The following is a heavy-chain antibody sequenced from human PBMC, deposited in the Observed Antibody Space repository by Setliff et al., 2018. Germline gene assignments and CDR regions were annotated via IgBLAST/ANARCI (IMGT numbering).Heavy chain of an antibody. CDR2: IYYSGST. J-gene: IGHJ4*02. CDR1: GGSISSHY. CDR3: ARDRSSIAVAGGGVDY. V-gene: IGHV4-59*11. D-gene: IGHD6-19*01. Sequence: SETLSLTCTVPGGSISSHYWSWIRQPPGKGLEWIGSIYYSGSTNYNPSLKSRVTISVDTSKNQFSLKLSSVTAADTAVYYCARDRSSIAVAGGGVDYWGQGTLVTVSS.